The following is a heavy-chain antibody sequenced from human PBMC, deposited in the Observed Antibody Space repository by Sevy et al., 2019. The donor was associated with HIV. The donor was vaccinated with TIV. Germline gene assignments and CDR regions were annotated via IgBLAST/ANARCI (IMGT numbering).Heavy chain of an antibody. CDR2: IYYTGST. CDR3: ARAPPVRSGDDSLNWFDP. V-gene: IGHV4-59*01. CDR1: GGSISTYY. D-gene: IGHD5-12*01. J-gene: IGHJ5*02. Sequence: SETLSLTCTVSGGSISTYYWSWIQQPPGKGLEYIGYIYYTGSTNYNPSLKSRVTISVDTSKNQFSLNLRSVTAVDTAVYYCARAPPVRSGDDSLNWFDPWGQGTLVTVSS.